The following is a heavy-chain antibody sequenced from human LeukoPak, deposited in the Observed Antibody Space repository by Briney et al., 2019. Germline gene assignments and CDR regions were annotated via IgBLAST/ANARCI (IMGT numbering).Heavy chain of an antibody. CDR1: GPSVGDYY. D-gene: IGHD2/OR15-2a*01. V-gene: IGHV4-4*07. CDR2: IYTSGNT. CDR3: AVDNRDF. Sequence: SETLTLTCTVSGPSVGDYYWSWIRQAAGKGLEWLGRIYTSGNTIYNPSLQSRVTISVDVSKNQFSLRLISMTAADTGIYYCAVDNRDFWGQGTLVTVP. J-gene: IGHJ4*02.